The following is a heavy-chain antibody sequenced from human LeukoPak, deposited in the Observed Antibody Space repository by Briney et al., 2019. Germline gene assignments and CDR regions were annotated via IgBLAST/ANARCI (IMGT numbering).Heavy chain of an antibody. V-gene: IGHV4-59*01. Sequence: SETLSLTCTVSGGSISSYYWSWIRQPPGKGLEWIGYIYYSGSTNYNPSLKSRVTISVDTSKNQFSLKLSSVTAADTAVYYCARVRPMVRGVVFDCWGQGTLVTVSS. J-gene: IGHJ4*02. CDR3: ARVRPMVRGVVFDC. CDR1: GGSISSYY. CDR2: IYYSGST. D-gene: IGHD3-10*01.